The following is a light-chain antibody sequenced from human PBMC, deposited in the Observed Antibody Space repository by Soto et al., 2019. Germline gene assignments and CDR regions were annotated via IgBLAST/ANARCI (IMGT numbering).Light chain of an antibody. CDR3: ATWGDSLSGRYV. CDR1: SSNIGNND. Sequence: QSVLTQPPSASGTPGQRVTISCSGSSSNIGNNDVYWYQQLPGTAPKLLIYKSNQRPSGVPDRFSGSKSGTSASLAISGLRSEDEADYYCATWGDSLSGRYVFGSGTQLTVL. CDR2: KSN. V-gene: IGLV1-47*01. J-gene: IGLJ1*01.